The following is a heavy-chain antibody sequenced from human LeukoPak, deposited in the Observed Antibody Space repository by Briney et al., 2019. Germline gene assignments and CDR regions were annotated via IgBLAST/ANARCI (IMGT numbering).Heavy chain of an antibody. CDR1: GFTFGDYA. D-gene: IGHD1-1*01. CDR3: TRDRGAYNLYDY. J-gene: IGHJ4*02. CDR2: IRSEAYGETA. Sequence: GGSLRLSCTASGFTFGDYAMSWIRQAPGKGLEWVGFIRSEAYGETADYAASVKGRFTISRDDSRAIAYLQMNSLKTEDTAVYHCTRDRGAYNLYDYWGQGTLVTVSS. V-gene: IGHV3-49*03.